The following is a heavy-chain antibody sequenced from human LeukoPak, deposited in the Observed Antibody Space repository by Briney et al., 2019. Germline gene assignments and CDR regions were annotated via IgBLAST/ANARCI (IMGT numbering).Heavy chain of an antibody. CDR3: AKELGVPAAGWQIQQ. J-gene: IGHJ1*01. CDR2: IWHTSMSS. D-gene: IGHD6-13*01. CDR1: GFNFTRHG. V-gene: IGHV3-33*06. Sequence: PGSSLRLSCGTSGFNFTRHGMRWVRQAPGKGVEWVAVIWHTSMSSFYADSVKGRFIISRDNSRNTLYLQMSNLRADDTAVYYCAKELGVPAAGWQIQQWGLGTLVTVSS.